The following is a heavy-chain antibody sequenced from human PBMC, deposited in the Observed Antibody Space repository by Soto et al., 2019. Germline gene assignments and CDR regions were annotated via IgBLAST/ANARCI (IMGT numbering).Heavy chain of an antibody. D-gene: IGHD3-3*01. J-gene: IGHJ6*02. CDR3: AKNGDFWSWGMDV. CDR1: GFTFNTYA. V-gene: IGHV3-23*01. Sequence: PGGSLRLSCAASGFTFNTYAMTWVRQAPGKGLEWVSLISESGDGTYYADSVKGRFTIPRDNSQRTLNLQMDSLRAEDTAVYYCAKNGDFWSWGMDVWGQGTTVTVSS. CDR2: ISESGDGT.